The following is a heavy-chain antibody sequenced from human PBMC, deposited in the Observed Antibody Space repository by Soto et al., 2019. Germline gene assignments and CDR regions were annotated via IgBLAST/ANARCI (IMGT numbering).Heavy chain of an antibody. V-gene: IGHV3-48*02. Sequence: XCLVLCCASCGVSLWIHVIAGSFKTKGKGLAWVSYISSSGSNIYYEDSVKGRFTISRDNAKNSLYLQMNSLRDDDTAVYYCARGRGYCGGTNSFPAYWGKRAFVPVS. CDR1: GVSLWIHV. CDR3: ARGRGYCGGTNSFPAY. CDR2: ISSSGSNI. J-gene: IGHJ4*02. D-gene: IGHD2-21*01.